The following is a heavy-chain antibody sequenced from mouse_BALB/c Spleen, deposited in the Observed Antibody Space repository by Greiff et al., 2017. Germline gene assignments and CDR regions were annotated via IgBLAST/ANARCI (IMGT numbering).Heavy chain of an antibody. V-gene: IGHV14-3*02. CDR2: IDPANGNT. CDR1: GFNIKDTY. D-gene: IGHD2-4*01. Sequence: VQLQQSGAALVKPGASVKLSCTASGFNIKDTYMHWVKQRPEQGLEWIGRIDPANGNTKYDPKFQGKATITADTSSNTAYLQLSSLTSEDTAVYYCARTYYDYDGGYFEVWGAGSTVTVTS. J-gene: IGHJ1*01. CDR3: ARTYYDYDGGYFEV.